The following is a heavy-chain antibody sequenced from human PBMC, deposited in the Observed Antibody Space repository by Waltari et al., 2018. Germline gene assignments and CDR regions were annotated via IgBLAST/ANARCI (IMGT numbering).Heavy chain of an antibody. V-gene: IGHV4-30-2*01. J-gene: IGHJ3*02. CDR1: VGSITPDDYS. CDR3: ARRGRHFFDI. D-gene: IGHD2-15*01. Sequence: QLQLQESGSGLVKPSETLSLTCAVSVGSITPDDYSWNWNRLTPGKGLEWIGFIYHSGFSYYNPSLKSRVTMSIDTSKNQFSLKLTSVTAADTAVFYCARRGRHFFDIWGQGTVVAVSS. CDR2: IYHSGFS.